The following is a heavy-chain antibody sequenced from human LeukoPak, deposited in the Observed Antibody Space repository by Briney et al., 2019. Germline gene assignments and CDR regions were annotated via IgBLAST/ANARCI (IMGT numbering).Heavy chain of an antibody. D-gene: IGHD3-22*01. Sequence: GGSLRLSCAASGFRFSDYYMSWIRQAPGKGLEWVSYISSRGSTKYYADSVKGRFTISRDNAKNSLYLQMNSLRAEDTAVYYCASWALYYHDSSGYVRDYWGQGTLVTVSS. CDR3: ASWALYYHDSSGYVRDY. J-gene: IGHJ4*02. CDR1: GFRFSDYY. CDR2: ISSRGSTK. V-gene: IGHV3-11*01.